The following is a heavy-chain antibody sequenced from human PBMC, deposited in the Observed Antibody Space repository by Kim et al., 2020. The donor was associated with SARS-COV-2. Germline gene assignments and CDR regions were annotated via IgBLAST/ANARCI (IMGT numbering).Heavy chain of an antibody. CDR2: INHSGST. V-gene: IGHV4-34*01. D-gene: IGHD3-22*01. J-gene: IGHJ6*02. Sequence: SETLSLTCAVYGGSFSGYYWSWIRQPPGKGLEWIGEINHSGSTNYNPSLKSRVTISVDTSKNQFSLKLSSVTAADTAVYYCARGLWRGYYDSSGYLEVGYYYYYGMDVWGQGTTVTVSS. CDR3: ARGLWRGYYDSSGYLEVGYYYYYGMDV. CDR1: GGSFSGYY.